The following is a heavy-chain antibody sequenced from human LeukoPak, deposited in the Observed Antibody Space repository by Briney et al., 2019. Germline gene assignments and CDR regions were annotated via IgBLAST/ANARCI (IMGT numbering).Heavy chain of an antibody. D-gene: IGHD5-12*01. J-gene: IGHJ4*02. CDR3: ARDPSNSGYDYLYYFDY. CDR1: GYTFTGYY. V-gene: IGHV1-2*02. Sequence: ASVKVSCKASGYTFTGYYMHWVRQAPGQGFECMGWINPDNGGTNYAQKFQGRVTMTRDMSISTAYMELSRLRFDDTAVYYCARDPSNSGYDYLYYFDYWGQGTLVTVSS. CDR2: INPDNGGT.